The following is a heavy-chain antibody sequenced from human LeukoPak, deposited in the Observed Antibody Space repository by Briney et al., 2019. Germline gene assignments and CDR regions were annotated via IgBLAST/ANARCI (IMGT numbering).Heavy chain of an antibody. D-gene: IGHD5-24*01. CDR3: AKARRDGYNFIPYYFDY. CDR2: ISGSGGST. J-gene: IGHJ4*02. Sequence: PGGSLRLSCAASGFSFSNYAMSWVRQAPGKGLDWVSAISGSGGSTYYADSVKGRFTISRDNSKNTLYLQMNSLRAEDTAVYYCAKARRDGYNFIPYYFDYWGQGTLVTVSS. CDR1: GFSFSNYA. V-gene: IGHV3-23*01.